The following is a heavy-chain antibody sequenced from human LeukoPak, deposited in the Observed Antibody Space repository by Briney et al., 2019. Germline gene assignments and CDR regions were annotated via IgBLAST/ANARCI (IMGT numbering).Heavy chain of an antibody. V-gene: IGHV3-53*05. CDR3: ARGSYCSGGSCYSAY. CDR1: GFTVSSNY. Sequence: PGGSLRLSCAASGFTVSSNYMSWVRQAPGKGLEWVSVIYSGGSTYHADSVKGRFTISRDNSKNTLYLQMGSLRAEDMAVYYCARGSYCSGGSCYSAYWGQGTLVIVSS. J-gene: IGHJ4*02. CDR2: IYSGGST. D-gene: IGHD2-15*01.